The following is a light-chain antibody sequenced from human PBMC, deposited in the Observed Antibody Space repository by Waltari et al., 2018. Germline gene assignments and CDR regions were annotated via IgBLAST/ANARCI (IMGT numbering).Light chain of an antibody. CDR2: DAA. J-gene: IGKJ4*01. CDR1: EDVSIY. V-gene: IGKV3-11*01. Sequence: ETVLTQSPATLSLYPGERATPSCRASEDVSIYLAWYQQQPGQAPRLLIYDAANRATGIPTRCSGSRSGTDFTLTISSLEAEDFALYYCQQRRNWPPLTFGGGTKVE. CDR3: QQRRNWPPLT.